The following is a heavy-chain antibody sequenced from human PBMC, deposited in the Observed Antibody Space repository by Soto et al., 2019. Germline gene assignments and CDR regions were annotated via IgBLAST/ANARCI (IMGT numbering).Heavy chain of an antibody. J-gene: IGHJ4*02. CDR3: AFLTNYGSGSSPFDY. CDR1: GGSISSGGYY. D-gene: IGHD3-10*01. Sequence: SETLSLTCTVSGGSISSGGYYWSWIRQHPGKGLEWIGYIYYSGSTYYNPSLKSRVTISVDTSKNQFSLKLSSVTAADTAVYYCAFLTNYGSGSSPFDYRGQGTLVTVSS. CDR2: IYYSGST. V-gene: IGHV4-31*03.